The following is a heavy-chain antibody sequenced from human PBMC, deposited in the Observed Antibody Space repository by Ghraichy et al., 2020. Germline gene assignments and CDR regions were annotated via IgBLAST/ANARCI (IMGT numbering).Heavy chain of an antibody. D-gene: IGHD3-10*01. Sequence: SQTLSLTCSVSGGSISISSGYHWGWIRQPPGKGLEWIGSIYYSGSTYYNPSLKSRVTISVDTSKNQFSLKLSSVTAADTVIYYCARTYYYGSGSSNWFDPWGQGTLVSVSS. CDR1: GGSISISSGYH. J-gene: IGHJ5*02. CDR3: ARTYYYGSGSSNWFDP. V-gene: IGHV4-39*01. CDR2: IYYSGST.